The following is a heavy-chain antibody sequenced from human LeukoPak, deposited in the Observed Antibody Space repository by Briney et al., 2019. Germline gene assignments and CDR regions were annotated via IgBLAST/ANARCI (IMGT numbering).Heavy chain of an antibody. V-gene: IGHV3-74*01. D-gene: IGHD2-15*01. CDR1: GFTFSSYW. Sequence: PGGSLRLSCAASGFTFSSYWMYWVRQAPGKGLVWVSRINSDGSSTSYADSVKGRFTVSRDNAKNTLYLQMNSLRAEDTAVYYCASPASGGTFYYWGQGTLVSVSS. J-gene: IGHJ4*02. CDR3: ASPASGGTFYY. CDR2: INSDGSST.